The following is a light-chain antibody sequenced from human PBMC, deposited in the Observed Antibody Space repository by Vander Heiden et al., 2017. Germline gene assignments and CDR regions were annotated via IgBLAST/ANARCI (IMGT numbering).Light chain of an antibody. CDR3: YSRDNSCNQLEVL. CDR2: ANN. Sequence: SSELTQDPAVSVALGQTVRITCPGDSSRNSEASWYQQKPGQAPVLDIYANNNRPSGIPDRFSGSNAGDTASLTITGAQAEEEAEYYCYSRDNSCNQLEVLCGGGTKLTVI. CDR1: SSRNSE. J-gene: IGLJ2*01. V-gene: IGLV3-19*01.